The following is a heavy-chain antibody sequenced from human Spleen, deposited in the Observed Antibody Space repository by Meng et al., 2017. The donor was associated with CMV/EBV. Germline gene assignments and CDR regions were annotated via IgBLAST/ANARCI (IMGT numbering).Heavy chain of an antibody. J-gene: IGHJ6*02. CDR1: GYTFTSYD. Sequence: ASVKVSCKASGYTFTSYDINWVRQATGQGLEWMGWMNPNSGNTGYAQKFQGRVTITRNTSISTAYMELSSLRSEDTAVYYCARDYGGNTHYYYYYGMDVWGQGTTVTVSS. CDR3: ARDYGGNTHYYYYYGMDV. D-gene: IGHD4-23*01. CDR2: MNPNSGNT. V-gene: IGHV1-8*03.